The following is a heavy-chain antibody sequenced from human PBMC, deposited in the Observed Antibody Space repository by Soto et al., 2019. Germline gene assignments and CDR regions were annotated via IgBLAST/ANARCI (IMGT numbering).Heavy chain of an antibody. CDR1: GFTFSNYA. CDR3: ARETYYSGHLIGNLDL. D-gene: IGHD3-10*01. CDR2: VSSEGGTQ. J-gene: IGHJ2*01. V-gene: IGHV3-30-3*01. Sequence: QVQLVESGGGVVQPGRSLRLSCAASGFTFSNYAMQWVRQAPGKGLEWVAVVSSEGGTQFYADSVKGRFTISRDNSKNSLYLQMNSLTTEDAARYYCARETYYSGHLIGNLDLWGRGTLVIVSS.